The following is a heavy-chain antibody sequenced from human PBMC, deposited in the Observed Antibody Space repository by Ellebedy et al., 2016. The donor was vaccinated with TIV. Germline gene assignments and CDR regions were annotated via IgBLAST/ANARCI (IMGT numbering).Heavy chain of an antibody. J-gene: IGHJ6*02. CDR1: GFTFRTYS. CDR3: VTGMDV. Sequence: GESLKISCAASGFTFRTYSMNWVRQAPGKGLEWVSTITSTSNIFYADSVKGRFTISRDNAKSSLWLQMNTLRVEDTAVYYCVTGMDVWGQGTTVTVSS. CDR2: ITSTSNI. V-gene: IGHV3-21*01.